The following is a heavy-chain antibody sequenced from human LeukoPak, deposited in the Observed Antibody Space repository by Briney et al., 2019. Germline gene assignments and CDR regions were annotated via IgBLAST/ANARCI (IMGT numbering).Heavy chain of an antibody. CDR2: IYYSGST. Sequence: SSETLSLTCTVSGGSISSSSYYWGWIRQPPGKGLEWIGSIYYSGSTYYNPSLKSRVTISVDTSKNQFSLRLSSVTAADTAVYYCARLGGYFDWLGFDYWGQGTLVTVSS. V-gene: IGHV4-39*01. J-gene: IGHJ4*02. CDR1: GGSISSSSYY. D-gene: IGHD3-9*01. CDR3: ARLGGYFDWLGFDY.